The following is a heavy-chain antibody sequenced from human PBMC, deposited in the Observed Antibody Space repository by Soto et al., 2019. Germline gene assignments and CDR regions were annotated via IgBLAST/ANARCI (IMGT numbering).Heavy chain of an antibody. J-gene: IGHJ5*02. Sequence: QVQLVQSGAEVKKPGASVKVSCKASGYTFTSYDINWVRLATGQGLEWMGWMNPNSGNTAYAQKFQGRVTMTRNTSISTAYMELSSPRSADTDVYYCARLKQDYAVAWGQGTLVTVSS. V-gene: IGHV1-8*01. D-gene: IGHD3-16*01. CDR3: ARLKQDYAVA. CDR1: GYTFTSYD. CDR2: MNPNSGNT.